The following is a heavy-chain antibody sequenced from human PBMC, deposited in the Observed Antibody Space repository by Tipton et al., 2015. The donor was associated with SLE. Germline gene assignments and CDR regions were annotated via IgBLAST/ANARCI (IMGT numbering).Heavy chain of an antibody. D-gene: IGHD3-22*01. CDR1: GGSISFCSYY. CDR3: ARGGLYETSAYSVGFDI. V-gene: IGHV4-61*02. Sequence: TLSLTCSVSGGSISFCSYYWSWLRQPPGKGLEWIGRIYSSGSTNYKSSLQGRVTISLDTSNNQFSLRLHSVTVADTAVYYCARGGLYETSAYSVGFDIWGQGTLVTVSP. J-gene: IGHJ3*02. CDR2: IYSSGST.